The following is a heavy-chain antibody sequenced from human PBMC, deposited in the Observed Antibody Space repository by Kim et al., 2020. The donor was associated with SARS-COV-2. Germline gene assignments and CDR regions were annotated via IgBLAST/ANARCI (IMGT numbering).Heavy chain of an antibody. J-gene: IGHJ6*04. V-gene: IGHV3-33*01. CDR3: ARDAKYYDILTGYYPPYYYLVMDV. CDR2: IWYDGSNK. CDR1: GFTFSSYG. D-gene: IGHD3-9*01. Sequence: GGSLRLSCAASGFTFSSYGMHWVRQAPGKGLEWVAVIWYDGSNKYYADSVKGRFTISRDNSKNTLYLQMNSLRAEDTAVYYCARDAKYYDILTGYYPPYYYLVMDVWGEETTVTVSS.